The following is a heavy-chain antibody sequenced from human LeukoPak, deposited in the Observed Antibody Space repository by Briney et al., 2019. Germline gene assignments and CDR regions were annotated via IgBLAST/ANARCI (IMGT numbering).Heavy chain of an antibody. CDR3: ARDLVRMGTAAAGTGFDY. D-gene: IGHD6-13*01. CDR2: INPNSGGS. J-gene: IGHJ4*01. CDR1: GYTFTAYY. V-gene: IGHV1-2*02. Sequence: ASVKVSCKASGYTFTAYYVHWVRQAPGHGLEWMGWINPNSGGSNYSQSFQGRVTMTRDTSISTAYMELGRLRSDDTALYYCARDLVRMGTAAAGTGFDYWGQGTLVTVSS.